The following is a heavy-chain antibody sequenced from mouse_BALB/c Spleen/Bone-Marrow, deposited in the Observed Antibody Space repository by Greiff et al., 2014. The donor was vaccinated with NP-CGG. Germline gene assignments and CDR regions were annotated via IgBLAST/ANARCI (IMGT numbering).Heavy chain of an antibody. Sequence: VQLQQSGAELVKPGASVKLSCTASGFNIKDTYMHWVKQRPEHGLEWIGRIDPANGNTKYDPKFQGKATITADTSSNTAYLQLSSLTSEDTAVYYCARVRLLRIGGLDYWGQGTTLTVSS. CDR2: IDPANGNT. CDR1: GFNIKDTY. CDR3: ARVRLLRIGGLDY. D-gene: IGHD1-1*01. V-gene: IGHV14-3*02. J-gene: IGHJ2*01.